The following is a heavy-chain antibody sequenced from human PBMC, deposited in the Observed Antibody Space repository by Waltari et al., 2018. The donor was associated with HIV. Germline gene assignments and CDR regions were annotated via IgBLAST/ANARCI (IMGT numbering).Heavy chain of an antibody. CDR2: IRSKAYGGTT. J-gene: IGHJ4*02. CDR3: RVVSSVAAEH. V-gene: IGHV3-49*03. CDR1: RSTFGGYA. D-gene: IGHD6-19*01. Sequence: EVQLVESGGGLVQPGRSLRLSCTASRSTFGGYATSWFRQAPGKGLEWVGFIRSKAYGGTTEYAAYVKGRFTISRDDSKSIAYLQMNSLKTEDTAVYYCRVVSSVAAEHWGQGTLVTVSS.